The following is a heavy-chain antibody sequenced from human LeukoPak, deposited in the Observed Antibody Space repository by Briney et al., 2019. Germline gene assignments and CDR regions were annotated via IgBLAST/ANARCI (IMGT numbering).Heavy chain of an antibody. CDR2: IFSDGST. CDR1: GFTVSSHY. V-gene: IGHV3-53*01. Sequence: GESLRLSCAASGFTVSSHYMSWVRQAPGRGLEWVSVIFSDGSTYYADSVKGRFTISRDTSKNTLYLQMSSLRVEDTAVYYCASAAPISEYTYAYDYWGQGTLVTVSS. CDR3: ASAAPISEYTYAYDY. J-gene: IGHJ4*02. D-gene: IGHD5-18*01.